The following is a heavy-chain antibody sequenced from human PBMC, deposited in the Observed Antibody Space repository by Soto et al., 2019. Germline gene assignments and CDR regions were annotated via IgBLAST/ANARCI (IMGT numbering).Heavy chain of an antibody. CDR2: IKKDGSEK. CDR3: VAGSGWLPDF. CDR1: GFSFSTYW. D-gene: IGHD6-19*01. V-gene: IGHV3-7*01. Sequence: EVQLVESGGGLVQPRGSLRLSCAASGFSFSTYWMNWVRQAPGKGLEWAAIIKKDGSEKLYVDSVKGRFTISRDNARNSLYLEMNSLRAEDTAVYYCVAGSGWLPDFWGQGTLVTVSS. J-gene: IGHJ4*02.